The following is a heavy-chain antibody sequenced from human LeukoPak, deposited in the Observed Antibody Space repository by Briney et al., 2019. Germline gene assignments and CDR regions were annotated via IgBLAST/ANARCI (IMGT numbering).Heavy chain of an antibody. CDR3: ARDIVVVPAAIRGNWFDP. J-gene: IGHJ5*02. Sequence: ASVKVSCKASGGTFSSYAISWVRQAPGQGLEWMGRIIPILGIANYAQKFQGRVTITADKSTSTAYMEPSRLRSDDTAVYYCARDIVVVPAAIRGNWFDPWGQGTLVTVSS. D-gene: IGHD2-2*02. CDR1: GGTFSSYA. V-gene: IGHV1-69*04. CDR2: IIPILGIA.